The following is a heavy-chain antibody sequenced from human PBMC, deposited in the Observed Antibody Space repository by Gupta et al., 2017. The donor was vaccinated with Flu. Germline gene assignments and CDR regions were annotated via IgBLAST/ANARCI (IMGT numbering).Heavy chain of an antibody. Sequence: QVQLQESGPGLVKPSETLSLTCTVSGYSIRSGYYWGWIRQSPGKGLEWIGSISHSGITYYSPSLRSRVTISVDTSKNQFSLKVNSVTAADTAVYYCARDPQREVGAPGWGHAFEIWGQGTMVTVSS. CDR2: ISHSGIT. D-gene: IGHD1-26*01. CDR3: ARDPQREVGAPGWGHAFEI. CDR1: GYSIRSGYY. J-gene: IGHJ3*02. V-gene: IGHV4-38-2*02.